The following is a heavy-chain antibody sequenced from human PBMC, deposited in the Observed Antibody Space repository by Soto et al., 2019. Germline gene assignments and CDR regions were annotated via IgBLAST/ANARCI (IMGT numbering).Heavy chain of an antibody. V-gene: IGHV4-59*01. CDR1: GGSISSYY. CDR3: ARSDEYRSGGSCFAFDI. J-gene: IGHJ3*02. CDR2: IYYSGST. D-gene: IGHD2-15*01. Sequence: SETLSLTCTVSGGSISSYYWSWIRQPPGKGLEWIGYIYYSGSTNYNPSLKSRVTISVDTSKNQFSLKLSSVTAADTAVYYCARSDEYRSGGSCFAFDIWGQGTMVTVSS.